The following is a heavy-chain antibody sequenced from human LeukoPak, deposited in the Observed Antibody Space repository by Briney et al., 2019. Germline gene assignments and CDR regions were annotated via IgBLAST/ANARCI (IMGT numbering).Heavy chain of an antibody. CDR3: ARARFILGTRYFDL. J-gene: IGHJ2*01. Sequence: PSQTLSLTCTVSGGSISSGSYYWSWIRQPAGKGLEWIGRIYTSGSTNYNPSLKSRVTISVDTSKNQFSLKLSSVTAADTAVYYCARARFILGTRYFDLWGRGTLVIVSP. CDR2: IYTSGST. D-gene: IGHD2-15*01. V-gene: IGHV4-61*02. CDR1: GGSISSGSYY.